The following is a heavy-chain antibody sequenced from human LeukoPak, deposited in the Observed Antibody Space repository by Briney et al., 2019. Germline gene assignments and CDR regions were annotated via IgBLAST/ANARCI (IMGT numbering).Heavy chain of an antibody. V-gene: IGHV4-34*01. CDR3: ARSNYGGSPLGY. J-gene: IGHJ4*02. CDR1: GGSFSGYY. CDR2: INHSGST. Sequence: SETLSLTCAVYGGSFSGYYRSWIRQPPGKGLEWIGEINHSGSTNYNPSLKSRVTISVDTSKNQFSLKLSSVTAADTAVYYCARSNYGGSPLGYWGQGTLVTVSS. D-gene: IGHD4-23*01.